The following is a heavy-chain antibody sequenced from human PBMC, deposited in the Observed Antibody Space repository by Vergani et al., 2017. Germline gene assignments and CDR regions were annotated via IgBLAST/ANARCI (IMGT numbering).Heavy chain of an antibody. CDR3: ARISGGSAPYLHD. D-gene: IGHD2-15*01. CDR1: GFTFGVYY. J-gene: IGHJ1*01. CDR2: IKRDGTET. Sequence: EVHLEVSGGGLVQPGGSLRLSCAASGFTFGVYYMVWIRLAPGKGLDGVACIKRDGTETLYVDSVKGRYTIARDNAKTTLYLQMNSLRDDDRGVYYCARISGGSAPYLHDWGQGTLVTVAS. V-gene: IGHV3-7*01.